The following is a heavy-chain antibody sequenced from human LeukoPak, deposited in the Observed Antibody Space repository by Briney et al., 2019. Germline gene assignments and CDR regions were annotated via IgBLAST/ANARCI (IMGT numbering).Heavy chain of an antibody. D-gene: IGHD3-10*01. J-gene: IGHJ4*02. CDR1: GYTFTGYY. V-gene: IGHV1-2*02. CDR2: INPNSGGT. Sequence: ASVKVSCKASGYTFTGYYMHWVRQAPGQGLEWMGWINPNSGGTNYAQKFQGRVTMTRDTSISTAYMELSRLRSDDTAMYYCAVTMVRGVIGYFDYWGQGTLVTVSS. CDR3: AVTMVRGVIGYFDY.